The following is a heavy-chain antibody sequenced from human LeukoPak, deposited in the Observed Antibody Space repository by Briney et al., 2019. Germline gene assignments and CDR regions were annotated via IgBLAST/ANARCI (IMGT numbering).Heavy chain of an antibody. CDR3: ARDLYYYDSSGHYFDY. J-gene: IGHJ4*02. V-gene: IGHV4-59*01. Sequence: SETLSLTCTVSGGSISSYYGSWLRQPPGKGLEWVGYIYYSGSTNYNPSLKSRVTISVDTSKNQFSLKLSSVTAADTAVYYCARDLYYYDSSGHYFDYWGQGTLVTVSS. CDR1: GGSISSYY. CDR2: IYYSGST. D-gene: IGHD3-22*01.